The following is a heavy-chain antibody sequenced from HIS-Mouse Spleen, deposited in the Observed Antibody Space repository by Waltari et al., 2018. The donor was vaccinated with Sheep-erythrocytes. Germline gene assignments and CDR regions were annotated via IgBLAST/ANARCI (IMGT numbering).Heavy chain of an antibody. D-gene: IGHD1-7*01. CDR1: VFTFRTYW. CDR2: IKQDGSEK. V-gene: IGHV3-7*01. CDR3: ARAVAGTPDAFDI. Sequence: EVQLVESGGCLVQPGGSLRLSCAASVFTFRTYWMSWVRQAPGKGLEWVANIKQDGSEKYYVDSVKGRFTISRDNAKNSLYLQMNSLRAEDTAVYYCARAVAGTPDAFDIWGQGTMVTVSS. J-gene: IGHJ3*02.